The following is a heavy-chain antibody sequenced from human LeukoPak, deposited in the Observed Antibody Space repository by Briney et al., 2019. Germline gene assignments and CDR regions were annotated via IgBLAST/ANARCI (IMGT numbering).Heavy chain of an antibody. V-gene: IGHV3-23*01. CDR2: ISGSDGST. J-gene: IGHJ4*02. D-gene: IGHD2/OR15-2a*01. CDR1: GFTFSSYA. Sequence: GGSLRLSCAASGFTFSSYAMSWVRQAPGKGLEWVSGISGSDGSTNYADSVKGRFTISRENSKNTPYLQMNSLRAEDTAVYYCAKDSAKKYDDYWGKGTLVTVSS. CDR3: AKDSAKKYDDY.